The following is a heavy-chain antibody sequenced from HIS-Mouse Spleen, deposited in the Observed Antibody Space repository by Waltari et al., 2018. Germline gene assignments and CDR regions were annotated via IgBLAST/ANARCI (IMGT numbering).Heavy chain of an antibody. CDR3: ARDFNDFWSGYYGGDKNHDAFDI. V-gene: IGHV4-4*07. D-gene: IGHD3-3*01. CDR1: GGSISSYY. Sequence: QVQLQESCPGLVKPSETLSLTFTVSGGSISSYYWSWLRPPAGKGMEWIGRIYTQGRTNNTPSLRSGVAISVGTSTNQFPRQVRPVTAEDTAVYYCARDFNDFWSGYYGGDKNHDAFDIWGQGAMVTVSS. CDR2: IYTQGRT. J-gene: IGHJ3*02.